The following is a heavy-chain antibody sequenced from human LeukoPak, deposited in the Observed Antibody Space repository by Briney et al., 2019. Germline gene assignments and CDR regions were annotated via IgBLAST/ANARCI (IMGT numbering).Heavy chain of an antibody. D-gene: IGHD3-16*01. V-gene: IGHV3-23*01. Sequence: YPGGSLRLSCAASGFTFSSYAMSWVRQAPGKGLEWVSAISGSGGSTYYADSVKGRFTISRDNSKNTLYLQMNSLRAEDTAIYYCAKDLYDYVWGSYPLGSVRGYWGQGTLVTVSS. CDR2: ISGSGGST. J-gene: IGHJ4*02. CDR1: GFTFSSYA. CDR3: AKDLYDYVWGSYPLGSVRGY.